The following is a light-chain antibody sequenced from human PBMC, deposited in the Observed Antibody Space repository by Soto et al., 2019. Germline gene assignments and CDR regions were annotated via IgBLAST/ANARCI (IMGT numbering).Light chain of an antibody. J-gene: IGLJ1*01. V-gene: IGLV2-14*01. CDR3: SSYTSSSG. CDR1: SSDVGGYNY. Sequence: QSALTQPASVSGSPGQSITISCTGTSSDVGGYNYVSWYQQHPGKAPKLMIYDVSNRPSGVSNRFSGSKSGNTASLTISGLQAEDEADYYCSSYTSSSGFGTGTKVTV. CDR2: DVS.